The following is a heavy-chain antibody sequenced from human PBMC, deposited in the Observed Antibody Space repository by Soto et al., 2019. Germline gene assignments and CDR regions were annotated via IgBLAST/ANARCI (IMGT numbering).Heavy chain of an antibody. V-gene: IGHV3-30-3*01. D-gene: IGHD4-17*01. Sequence: PGRSLRLSCAASGFTFTSHAMNWVLQAPGKGLEWVAIISYDGSTKYYADSVKGRFTISRDNANNTVYLHMNSLRGEDTAVYYCATAQSSTVITSTHFDPWGQGTLVTVSS. CDR3: ATAQSSTVITSTHFDP. CDR1: GFTFTSHA. CDR2: ISYDGSTK. J-gene: IGHJ5*02.